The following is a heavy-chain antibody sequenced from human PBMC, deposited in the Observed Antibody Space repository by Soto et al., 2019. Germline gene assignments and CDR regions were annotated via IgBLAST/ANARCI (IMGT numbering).Heavy chain of an antibody. J-gene: IGHJ6*02. D-gene: IGHD2-2*01. CDR3: ARLGSLGYCSSTSCYYYYGMDV. V-gene: IGHV5-51*01. CDR1: GYSFTSYW. CDR2: IYPGDSDT. Sequence: WESLKISCKGSGYSFTSYWIGWVRQMPGKGLEWMGIIYPGDSDTRYSPSFQGQVTISADKSISTAYLQWSSLKASDTAMYYCARLGSLGYCSSTSCYYYYGMDVWGQGTTVTVSS.